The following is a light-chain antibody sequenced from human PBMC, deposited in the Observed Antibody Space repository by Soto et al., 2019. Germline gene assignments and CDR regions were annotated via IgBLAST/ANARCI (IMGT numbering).Light chain of an antibody. Sequence: QSVLTQPRSVSGSPGQSVTISCTGTSGDGGDYDYVSWYQQHPGKAPKLMVYDVSKRPSGVPDRFSGSRSGNTASLTISGLHADDEGAYYCCSYEVSCGRLKVFGTGTKLTVL. V-gene: IGLV2-11*01. CDR3: CSYEVSCGRLKV. CDR2: DVS. J-gene: IGLJ2*01. CDR1: SGDGGDYDY.